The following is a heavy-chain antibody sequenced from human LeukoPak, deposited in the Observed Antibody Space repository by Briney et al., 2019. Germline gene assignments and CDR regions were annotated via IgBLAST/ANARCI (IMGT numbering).Heavy chain of an antibody. V-gene: IGHV3-11*06. D-gene: IGHD3-3*01. CDR2: IGGTTGYR. CDR3: ARVQNTIFGVVVPWALDI. J-gene: IGHJ3*02. Sequence: PGGSLRLSCAASGFTFSDYYMSWVRQAPGKGLEWVSSIGGTTGYRGYADSVKGRFTISRDNAENSLSLQMNSLRAGDTAVYYCARVQNTIFGVVVPWALDIWGQGTMVTVSS. CDR1: GFTFSDYY.